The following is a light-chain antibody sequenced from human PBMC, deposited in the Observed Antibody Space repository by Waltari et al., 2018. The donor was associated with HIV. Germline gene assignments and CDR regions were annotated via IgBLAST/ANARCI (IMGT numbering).Light chain of an antibody. CDR1: RSNLGSNY. CDR3: VTWDDSVNAYWV. CDR2: MNN. J-gene: IGLJ3*02. V-gene: IGLV1-44*01. Sequence: QSVLTQPPSASGTPGQRVTISCSGSRSNLGSNYVHWSQQLPLTVSKLPLYMNNQRPSGVPARCAGAKIGSSASLAISGLQAADEADDYCVTWDDSVNAYWVFGGGTKVTV.